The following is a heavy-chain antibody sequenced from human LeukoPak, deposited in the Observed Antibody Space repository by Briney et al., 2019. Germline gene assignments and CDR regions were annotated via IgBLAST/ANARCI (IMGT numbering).Heavy chain of an antibody. J-gene: IGHJ4*02. CDR3: ARGRDVVVVPAADFDY. CDR2: TYYNSTWFT. D-gene: IGHD2-2*01. V-gene: IGHV6-1*01. CDR1: GDSVTRNNIA. Sequence: SQTLSLSCVISGDSVTRNNIAWIWIRQSPSRGLEWLGRTYYNSTWFTDYAVSVRTRITINSDTSKNQFSLQLNSVTPEDTAVYYSARGRDVVVVPAADFDYWGQGILVTVSS.